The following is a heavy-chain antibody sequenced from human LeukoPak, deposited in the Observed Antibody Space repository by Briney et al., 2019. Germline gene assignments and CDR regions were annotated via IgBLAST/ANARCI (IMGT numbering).Heavy chain of an antibody. CDR3: ARESGSYRNFDY. D-gene: IGHD1-26*01. V-gene: IGHV4-4*07. J-gene: IGHJ4*02. Sequence: SETLPLTCNVSGDSISSYYWSWIRQPAGKGLEWIGRISITGNSNYNPSLKSRVTMSVDTSKNQFSLKLSSVTAADTAVYYCARESGSYRNFDYWGQGTVVSVS. CDR1: GDSISSYY. CDR2: ISITGNS.